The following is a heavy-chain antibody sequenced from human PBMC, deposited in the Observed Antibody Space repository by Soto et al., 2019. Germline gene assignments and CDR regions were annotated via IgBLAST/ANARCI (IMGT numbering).Heavy chain of an antibody. J-gene: IGHJ6*02. CDR1: GGSISSSSYY. D-gene: IGHD6-25*01. V-gene: IGHV4-39*01. Sequence: KTSETLSLTCTVSGGSISSSSYYWGWIRQPPGKGLEWIGSIYYSGSTYYNPSLKSRVTISVDTSKNQFSLKLSSVTAADTAVYYCARRAEGRNRRGPYYYYYYGMDVWGQGTTVTVYS. CDR2: IYYSGST. CDR3: ARRAEGRNRRGPYYYYYYGMDV.